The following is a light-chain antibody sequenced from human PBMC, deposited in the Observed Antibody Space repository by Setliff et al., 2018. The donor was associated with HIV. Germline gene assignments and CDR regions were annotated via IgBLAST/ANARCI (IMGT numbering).Light chain of an antibody. CDR1: GDDIGGYNF. CDR2: DVT. Sequence: SVLAQPASVSGSPGQSLAISCTGTGDDIGGYNFVSWYQQHPGKAPKLMIYDVTNRPSGVSNRFSGSNSGNTASLTISGLQAEDEADYYCSSYTSNNSGVFGTGTKVTVL. CDR3: SSYTSNNSGV. J-gene: IGLJ1*01. V-gene: IGLV2-14*01.